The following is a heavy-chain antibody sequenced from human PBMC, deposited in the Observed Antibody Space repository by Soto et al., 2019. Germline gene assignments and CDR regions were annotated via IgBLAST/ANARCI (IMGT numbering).Heavy chain of an antibody. D-gene: IGHD3-9*01. V-gene: IGHV4-39*01. Sequence: SETLSLTCTVSGGSISSGSYYWGWIRQPPGKGLEWIGSIYYSGSTYYNPALKSRVTISVDTSKNQFSLKLSSVTAADTAVYYCARTRATRGYILTGRMDVWVHGTTVTVSS. CDR3: ARTRATRGYILTGRMDV. J-gene: IGHJ6*02. CDR1: GGSISSGSYY. CDR2: IYYSGST.